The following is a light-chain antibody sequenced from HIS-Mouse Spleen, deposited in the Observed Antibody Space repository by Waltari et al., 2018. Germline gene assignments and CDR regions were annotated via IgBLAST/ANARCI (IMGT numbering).Light chain of an antibody. CDR2: DGS. Sequence: QSALTQPASVSGSPGQSITISCTGTSSDVGSYNLVSWYQQHPGKAPKRVIYDGSKRPAGVSNRFSGSKSGNTASLTISGLQAEDEADYYCCSYAGSSTVVFGGGTKLTVL. CDR1: SSDVGSYNL. V-gene: IGLV2-23*01. CDR3: CSYAGSSTVV. J-gene: IGLJ2*01.